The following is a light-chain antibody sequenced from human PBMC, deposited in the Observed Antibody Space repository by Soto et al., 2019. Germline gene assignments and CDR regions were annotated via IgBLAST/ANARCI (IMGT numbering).Light chain of an antibody. CDR3: QHTYSTQFT. Sequence: DIQMTQSPSPLSASVGDRCTITCRSSQSISSYVNWHQQKPGIAPRLLIFAASNLQTGVPSRFSGSGSGTDFTLTISSLQPEDFGTYFCQHTYSTQFTFGPGTKVDIK. J-gene: IGKJ3*01. CDR1: QSISSY. CDR2: AAS. V-gene: IGKV1-39*01.